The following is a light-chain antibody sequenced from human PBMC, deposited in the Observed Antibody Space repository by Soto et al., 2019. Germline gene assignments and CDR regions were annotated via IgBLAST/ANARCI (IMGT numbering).Light chain of an antibody. CDR1: SSNIGAGYN. V-gene: IGLV1-40*01. J-gene: IGLJ2*01. CDR2: DNT. Sequence: QSVLTQPPSVSGAPGQTVTISCTGSSSNIGAGYNVHWYQQLPGTAPKLLIYDNTNRPSGVPDRFSGSKSGTSASLAITGLQTEDEADYYCQSYDISLSASVLFGGGTKLTVL. CDR3: QSYDISLSASVL.